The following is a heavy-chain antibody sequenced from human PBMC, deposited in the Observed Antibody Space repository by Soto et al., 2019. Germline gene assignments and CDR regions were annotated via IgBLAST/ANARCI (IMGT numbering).Heavy chain of an antibody. CDR2: ISSSGSTI. CDR3: ARGDTAMVKVDWYFDL. Sequence: QVQLVESGGGLVKPGGSLRLSCAASGFTFSDYYMSWIRQAPGKGLEWVSYISSSGSTIYYADSVKGRFTISRDNAKNSLYMQMNRLRGEDTAVYYCARGDTAMVKVDWYFDLWGRGTLVTVSS. V-gene: IGHV3-11*01. D-gene: IGHD5-18*01. J-gene: IGHJ2*01. CDR1: GFTFSDYY.